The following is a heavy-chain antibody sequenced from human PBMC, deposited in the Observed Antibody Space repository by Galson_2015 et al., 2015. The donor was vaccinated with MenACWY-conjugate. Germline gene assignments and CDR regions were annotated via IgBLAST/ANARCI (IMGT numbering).Heavy chain of an antibody. J-gene: IGHJ6*02. CDR2: SRSKVNSYTT. Sequence: SLRLSCAASGFTFREHPLDWVRQAPGKGLEWVARSRSKVNSYTTEYAASVKGRFTISRDDSKNSVFLQMNSLKTEDTAVYYCTRSSGGMGVWGQGTTVSVSS. V-gene: IGHV3-72*01. CDR1: GFTFREHP. D-gene: IGHD3-10*01. CDR3: TRSSGGMGV.